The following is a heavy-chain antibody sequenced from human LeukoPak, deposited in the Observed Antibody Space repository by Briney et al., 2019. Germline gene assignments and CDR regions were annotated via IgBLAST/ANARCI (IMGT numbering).Heavy chain of an antibody. D-gene: IGHD1-1*01. CDR3: ARERGRNGDYDY. Sequence: GGSLRLSCVASGITFSSYPMHWVRQAPGKGMEYISAISSDGGSPYYANSVKGRFTISRDNSKNTLYLQMGSLRTEDMAVYYCARERGRNGDYDYWGQGTLVTVSP. J-gene: IGHJ4*02. V-gene: IGHV3-64*01. CDR2: ISSDGGSP. CDR1: GITFSSYP.